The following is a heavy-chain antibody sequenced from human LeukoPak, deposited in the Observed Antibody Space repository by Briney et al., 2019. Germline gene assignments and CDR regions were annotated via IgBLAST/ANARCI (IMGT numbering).Heavy chain of an antibody. J-gene: IGHJ4*02. CDR3: AREDFYDSGSNDY. D-gene: IGHD3-22*01. V-gene: IGHV1-8*03. Sequence: ASVKVSCKASGYSFTNYDINWVRQATGQGLEWMGWMNPNSGITAYAQKFQGRVTITRNTTISTAYMELSSLRSEDTAVYYCAREDFYDSGSNDYWGQGTLVTVSS. CDR1: GYSFTNYD. CDR2: MNPNSGIT.